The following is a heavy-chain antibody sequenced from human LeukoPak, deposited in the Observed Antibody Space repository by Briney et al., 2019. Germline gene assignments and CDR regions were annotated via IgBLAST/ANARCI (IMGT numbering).Heavy chain of an antibody. CDR3: ARPKRSGLWGAFDI. V-gene: IGHV4-59*12. CDR2: IFYSGST. J-gene: IGHJ3*02. D-gene: IGHD2-15*01. Sequence: PSETLSLTSTVSGGSISSYYWCWIRQPPGEGLVWNGYIFYSGSTNYNPSLKSRVTISVDTSKNQFSLKLSSVTAADTAVYYCARPKRSGLWGAFDIWGQGTMVTVSS. CDR1: GGSISSYY.